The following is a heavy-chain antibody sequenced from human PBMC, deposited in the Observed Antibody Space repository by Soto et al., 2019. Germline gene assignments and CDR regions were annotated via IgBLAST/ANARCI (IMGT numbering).Heavy chain of an antibody. J-gene: IGHJ6*02. Sequence: GXSVKVSSKVSGYTLAELSMHWVRQAPVKGLEWMGGFDPEDGETIYAQKFQGRVTMTEDTSTDTAYMELSSLRSEDTAVYYCATVNYCSSTSCYSYSYYGMDVWGQGTTVTVSS. V-gene: IGHV1-24*01. CDR2: FDPEDGET. CDR3: ATVNYCSSTSCYSYSYYGMDV. D-gene: IGHD2-2*02. CDR1: GYTLAELS.